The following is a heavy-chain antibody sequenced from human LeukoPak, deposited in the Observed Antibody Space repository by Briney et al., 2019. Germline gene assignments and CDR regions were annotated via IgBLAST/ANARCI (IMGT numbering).Heavy chain of an antibody. J-gene: IGHJ6*03. CDR1: FYSISSGDY. V-gene: IGHV4-38-2*02. CDR3: ARDWGVSARPGYMDV. D-gene: IGHD6-6*01. Sequence: SETLSLTCTVSFYSISSGDYWGCIRQPPGKGLEWIGSIYHTGSTYYNPSLKSRVTISVDTSKNQFSLKLSSVTAADTAVYYCARDWGVSARPGYMDVWGKGTTVTVSS. CDR2: IYHTGST.